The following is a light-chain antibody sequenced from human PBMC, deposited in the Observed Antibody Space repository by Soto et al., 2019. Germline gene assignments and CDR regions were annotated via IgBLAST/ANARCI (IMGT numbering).Light chain of an antibody. CDR3: QQYDVTSA. J-gene: IGKJ4*01. CDR2: AAS. CDR1: QSVSTN. V-gene: IGKV3-15*01. Sequence: EIVMTQSPATLSVSPGERATLSCRASQSVSTNLAWYQQKPGQAPRLLIYAASTRATGIPARFSGSGSGTEFTLTISSLQSEDFAVYYYQQYDVTSAFGGGTKVEIK.